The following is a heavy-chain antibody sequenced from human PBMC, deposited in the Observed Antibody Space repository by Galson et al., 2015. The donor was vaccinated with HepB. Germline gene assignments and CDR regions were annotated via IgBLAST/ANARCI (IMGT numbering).Heavy chain of an antibody. CDR1: GGSFSGYY. J-gene: IGHJ5*02. Sequence: SETLSLTCAVYGGSFSGYYWTWIRQPPGEGLEWIGEINHSGSTNYTPSLKSRLTISVDTSKKQFSLNLNTVTAADTAVYYCARGASTPYCSSTRCYVWFDTWGQGSLVTISS. V-gene: IGHV4-34*01. CDR3: ARGASTPYCSSTRCYVWFDT. CDR2: INHSGST. D-gene: IGHD2-2*01.